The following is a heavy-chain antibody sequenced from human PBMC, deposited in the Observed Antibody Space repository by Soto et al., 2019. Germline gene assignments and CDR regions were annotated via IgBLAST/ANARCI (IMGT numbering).Heavy chain of an antibody. CDR2: FYADTSA. J-gene: IGHJ4*01. V-gene: IGHV4-4*07. CDR3: VKDRVALAGFDV. CDR1: GVSISSAF. Sequence: PSETLSLTCSVSGVSISSAFWSWIRQPAGKGLVYIGRFYADTSANENPSLKSRLSMSRDMSKNQLSLRLTSVTAADTGVYYCVKDRVALAGFDVWGHGTLVTVSS. D-gene: IGHD6-19*01.